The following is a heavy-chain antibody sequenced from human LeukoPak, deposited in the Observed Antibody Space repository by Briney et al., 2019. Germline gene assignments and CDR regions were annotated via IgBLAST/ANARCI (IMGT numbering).Heavy chain of an antibody. CDR3: ARVADYYDSSGYYHYYYMDV. D-gene: IGHD3-22*01. CDR2: ISGSGGST. CDR1: GFMFSSYG. Sequence: GGSLRLSCAGSGFMFSSYGMSWVRQAPGKGLEWVSAISGSGGSTYYADSVKGRFTISRDNAKNSLYLQMNSLRAEDTAVYYCARVADYYDSSGYYHYYYMDVWGKGTTVTVSS. V-gene: IGHV3-23*01. J-gene: IGHJ6*03.